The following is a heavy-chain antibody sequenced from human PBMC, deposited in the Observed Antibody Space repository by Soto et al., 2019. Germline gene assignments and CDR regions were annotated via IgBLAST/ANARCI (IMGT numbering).Heavy chain of an antibody. J-gene: IGHJ6*02. V-gene: IGHV3-30-3*01. CDR2: ISYDGSNK. D-gene: IGHD2-2*02. CDR1: GFNFGSYA. Sequence: GGSHRLSSTASGFNFGSYAMHWVRQAPGKGLEWVAVISYDGSNKYYADSVKGRFTISRDNSKNTLYLQMNSLRAEDTAVYYCARDELLYYYYYGMDVWGQGTTVTVSS. CDR3: ARDELLYYYYYGMDV.